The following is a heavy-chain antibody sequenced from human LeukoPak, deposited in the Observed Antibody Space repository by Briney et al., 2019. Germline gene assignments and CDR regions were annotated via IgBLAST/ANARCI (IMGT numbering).Heavy chain of an antibody. D-gene: IGHD6-19*01. CDR2: ISSSSSYI. J-gene: IGHJ5*02. CDR1: GFTFSSYS. Sequence: GGSLRLSCAASGFTFSSYSMNWVRQAPGKGLEWVSSISSSSSYIYYADSVKGRFTISRDNAKNSLYLQMNSLRAEDTAVYYCARDIVAGTGFDPWGQGALVTVSS. CDR3: ARDIVAGTGFDP. V-gene: IGHV3-21*01.